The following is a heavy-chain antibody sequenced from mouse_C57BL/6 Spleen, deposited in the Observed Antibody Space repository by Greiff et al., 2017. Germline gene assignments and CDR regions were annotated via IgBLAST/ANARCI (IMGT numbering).Heavy chain of an antibody. J-gene: IGHJ4*01. CDR2: IDPNSGGT. Sequence: QVQLQQPGAELVKPGASVKLSCKASGYTFTSYWMHWVKQRPGRGLEWIGRIDPNSGGTKYNEKFKSKATLTVDKPSSTAYMQLSRLTSEDSAVYYCAREIYYYGSSYVYYAMDYWGQGTSVTVAS. D-gene: IGHD1-1*01. V-gene: IGHV1-72*01. CDR3: AREIYYYGSSYVYYAMDY. CDR1: GYTFTSYW.